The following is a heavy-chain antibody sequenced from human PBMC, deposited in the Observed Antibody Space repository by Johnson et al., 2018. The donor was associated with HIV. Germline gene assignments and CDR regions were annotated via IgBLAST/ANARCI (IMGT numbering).Heavy chain of an antibody. CDR1: GFTFSDYF. Sequence: QVQLVESGGDLVKPGGSLRLSCAASGFTFSDYFVSWIRQAPGKGLEWVSYISRGGSSASVIYYADSVKGRFTISRENAKNSVYLQMNSLRSDDTAVYYCARDHSGDEAFDIWGQGTMVTVSS. J-gene: IGHJ3*02. V-gene: IGHV3-11*04. CDR2: ISRGGSSASVI. CDR3: ARDHSGDEAFDI. D-gene: IGHD1-26*01.